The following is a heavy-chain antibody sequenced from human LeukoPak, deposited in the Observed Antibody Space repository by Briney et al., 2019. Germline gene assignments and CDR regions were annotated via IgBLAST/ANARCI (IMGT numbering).Heavy chain of an antibody. CDR1: GFIVSGKY. V-gene: IGHV3-53*01. CDR2: ICSDGST. Sequence: PGGSLRLSCAASGFIVSGKYMSWVRQAPGKGLEWVSVICSDGSTSYADSVKGRFTISRDNSKNTLYLQMNSLRAEDTAVYYCAREGSFDSSGYNDALDIWGQGTMVTVSA. CDR3: AREGSFDSSGYNDALDI. J-gene: IGHJ3*02. D-gene: IGHD3-22*01.